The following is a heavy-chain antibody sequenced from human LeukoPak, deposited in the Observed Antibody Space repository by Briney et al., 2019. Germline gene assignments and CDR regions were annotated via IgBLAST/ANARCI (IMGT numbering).Heavy chain of an antibody. CDR1: GYSFTSYW. CDR3: ARIDSMAAGTEYYFDY. CDR2: IYPGDSDT. V-gene: IGHV5-51*01. Sequence: GESLKISCKGSGYSFTSYWIGWVRQMPGKGLEWMGIIYPGDSDTRYSPSFQGQVTISADKSISTAYLQWSSLKASDTAMYHCARIDSMAAGTEYYFDYWGQGTLVTVSS. D-gene: IGHD6-13*01. J-gene: IGHJ4*02.